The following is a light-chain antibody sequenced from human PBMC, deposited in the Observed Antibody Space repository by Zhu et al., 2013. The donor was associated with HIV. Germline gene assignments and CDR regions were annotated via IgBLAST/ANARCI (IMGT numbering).Light chain of an antibody. CDR3: QQYGSSPLT. J-gene: IGKJ4*01. CDR1: QSVSSNY. Sequence: EIVLTQSPVTLSLSPGERATLSCRASQSVSSNYLAWYQKKPGQAPRLLIYGASTRATGIPDRFSGSGSGTDFTLTINRLEPEDSAVYYCQQYGSSPLTFGGGTKV. V-gene: IGKV3-20*01. CDR2: GAS.